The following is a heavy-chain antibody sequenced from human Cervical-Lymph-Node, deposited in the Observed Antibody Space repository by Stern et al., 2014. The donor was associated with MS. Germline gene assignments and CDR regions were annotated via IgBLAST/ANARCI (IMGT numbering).Heavy chain of an antibody. CDR1: GYTFTRYP. CDR3: ARRRDSYGGFDS. D-gene: IGHD5-24*01. V-gene: IGHV7-4-1*01. CDR2: INTNTGYP. J-gene: IGHJ4*02. Sequence: VQLVESGSEFKKPGASVRVSCKASGYTFTRYPLNWVRQAPGQGLEWMGWINTNTGYPTYAQGFRGQFVFSLDTSVSTAYLQISSLSADDTAVYFCARRRDSYGGFDSWGQGTLVAVSS.